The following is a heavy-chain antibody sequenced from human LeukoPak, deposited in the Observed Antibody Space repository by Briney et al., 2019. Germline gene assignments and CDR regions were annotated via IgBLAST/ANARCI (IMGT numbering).Heavy chain of an antibody. V-gene: IGHV4-39*07. CDR2: IYYSGST. CDR1: GGSISSSSYY. D-gene: IGHD3-22*01. Sequence: SETLSLTCTVSGGSISSSSYYWGWIRQPPGKGLEWIGSIYYSGSTYYNPSLKSRVTISVDTSKNQFSLKLSSVTAADTAVYYCARVYYDSSAYYYENYYFDYWGQGTLVTVSS. CDR3: ARVYYDSSAYYYENYYFDY. J-gene: IGHJ4*02.